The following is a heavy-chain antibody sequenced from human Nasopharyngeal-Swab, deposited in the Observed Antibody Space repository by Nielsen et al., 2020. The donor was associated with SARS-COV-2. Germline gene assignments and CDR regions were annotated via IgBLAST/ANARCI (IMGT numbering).Heavy chain of an antibody. CDR3: ARDRGWFGESDDAFDI. Sequence: SETLSLTCTVSGGSISSYYWSWIRQPAGKGLEWIGRIYTSGSTNYNPSLKSRVTMSVDTSKNQFSLKLSSVTAADTAVYYCARDRGWFGESDDAFDIWGQGTMVTVSS. CDR1: GGSISSYY. J-gene: IGHJ3*02. CDR2: IYTSGST. D-gene: IGHD3-10*01. V-gene: IGHV4-4*07.